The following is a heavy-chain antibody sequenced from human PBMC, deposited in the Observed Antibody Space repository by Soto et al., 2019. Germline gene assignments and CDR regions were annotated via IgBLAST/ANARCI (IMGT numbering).Heavy chain of an antibody. CDR3: AKEMNLWPQGVFDY. CDR1: GFTFSSYA. CDR2: IRGGGDNT. Sequence: GGSLRLSCAASGFTFSSYAMSWVRQAPGKGLEWVSTIRGGGDNTYYADSVKGRFTISRDNSKNTLYLQMNSLRGEDTAIYYCAKEMNLWPQGVFDYWGQGALVTVSS. J-gene: IGHJ4*02. V-gene: IGHV3-23*01. D-gene: IGHD3-10*01.